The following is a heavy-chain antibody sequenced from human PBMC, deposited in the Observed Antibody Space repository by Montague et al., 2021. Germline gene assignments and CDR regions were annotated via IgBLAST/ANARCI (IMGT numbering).Heavy chain of an antibody. V-gene: IGHV4-38-2*02. Sequence: SETLSLTCTVSGSLINSDYYWCWIRQPPGKGLELMGSVSHGGGTYYNPSLKSRVIITVDTSNNHFSLKLSSVTAADTAIYYCSRERDRYYYMDIWGKGTTISVSS. CDR1: GSLINSDYY. CDR2: VSHGGGT. J-gene: IGHJ6*03. CDR3: SRERDRYYYMDI.